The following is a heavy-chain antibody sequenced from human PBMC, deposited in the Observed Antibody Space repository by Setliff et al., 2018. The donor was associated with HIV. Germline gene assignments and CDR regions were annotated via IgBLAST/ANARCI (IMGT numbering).Heavy chain of an antibody. J-gene: IGHJ3*02. V-gene: IGHV1-45*02. CDR1: GYTFTYRY. CDR3: ASRNMGSGFPQGENAFDI. D-gene: IGHD6-19*01. CDR2: ITPFNGNT. Sequence: SVKVSCKASGYTFTYRYLHWVRQAPGQALEWMGWITPFNGNTNYAQKFQDRVTITRDRSMSTAYMELSGLRSEDTAMYYCASRNMGSGFPQGENAFDIWGKGTMVTV.